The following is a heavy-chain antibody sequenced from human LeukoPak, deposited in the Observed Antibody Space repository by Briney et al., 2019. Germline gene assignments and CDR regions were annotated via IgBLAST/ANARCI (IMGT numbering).Heavy chain of an antibody. CDR1: GFTFDDYA. V-gene: IGHV3-9*03. Sequence: GGSLRLSCAASGFTFDDYAMHWVRQAPGKGLEWVSGISWNSGSIGYADSVKGRFTISRDNAKNSLYLQMNSLRAEDMALYYCAKDTGPTVKNSGSELDYWGQGTLVTVSS. CDR2: ISWNSGSI. CDR3: AKDTGPTVKNSGSELDY. D-gene: IGHD1-26*01. J-gene: IGHJ4*02.